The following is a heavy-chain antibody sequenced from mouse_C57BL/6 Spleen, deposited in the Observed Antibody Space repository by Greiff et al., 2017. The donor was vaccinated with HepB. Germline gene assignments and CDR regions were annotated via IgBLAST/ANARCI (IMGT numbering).Heavy chain of an antibody. Sequence: QVQLQQSGAELVKPGASVKISCKASGYAFSSYWMNWVKQRPGKGLEWIGQLYPGDGDTNYNGKFKGKATLTADKSSSTADMQISSLTSEDSSVYFWSRSGGQLMPYYWYFDVWGTGTTVTVSS. V-gene: IGHV1-80*01. CDR1: GYAFSSYW. D-gene: IGHD3-2*02. J-gene: IGHJ1*03. CDR3: SRSGGQLMPYYWYFDV. CDR2: LYPGDGDT.